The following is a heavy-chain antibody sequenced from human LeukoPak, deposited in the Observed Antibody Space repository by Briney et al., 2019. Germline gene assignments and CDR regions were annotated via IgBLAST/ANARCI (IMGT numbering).Heavy chain of an antibody. CDR2: ISDDGSNK. V-gene: IGHV3-30*18. Sequence: GGSLRLSCAASGFTFSNIGMHWVRQAPGKGLEWVAVISDDGSNKYYGDSVKGRFTISRDNSKNTVYLQMNSLRAEDTAVYYCAKDRYSSGWYSDFDYWGQGTLVTVSS. CDR1: GFTFSNIG. J-gene: IGHJ4*02. CDR3: AKDRYSSGWYSDFDY. D-gene: IGHD6-19*01.